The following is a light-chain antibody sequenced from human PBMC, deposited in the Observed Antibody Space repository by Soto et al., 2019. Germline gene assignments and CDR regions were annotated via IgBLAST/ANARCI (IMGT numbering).Light chain of an antibody. CDR2: DVS. V-gene: IGKV1-39*01. CDR1: QSISSY. CDR3: QQSYSTPWT. J-gene: IGKJ1*01. Sequence: DIQMTQSPSSLSASVGDRVTITCRASQSISSYLSWYQHKPGKAPKLLVYDVSSLQSGVPSRFSGSVSGTDFSLTISSLQPEDFATYYCQQSYSTPWTFGQGTKVEIK.